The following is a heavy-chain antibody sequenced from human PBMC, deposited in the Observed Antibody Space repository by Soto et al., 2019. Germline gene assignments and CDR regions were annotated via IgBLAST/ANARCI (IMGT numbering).Heavy chain of an antibody. D-gene: IGHD3-3*01. Sequence: GGSLRLSCAASGFTFSSYAMSWVRQAPGKGLEWVSAISGSGGSTYYADSVKGRFTISRDNSKNTLYLQMNSLRAEDTAVYYCAKETKQNVLRFLEWFPDERYFDYWGQGTLVTVSS. CDR1: GFTFSSYA. J-gene: IGHJ4*02. V-gene: IGHV3-23*01. CDR2: ISGSGGST. CDR3: AKETKQNVLRFLEWFPDERYFDY.